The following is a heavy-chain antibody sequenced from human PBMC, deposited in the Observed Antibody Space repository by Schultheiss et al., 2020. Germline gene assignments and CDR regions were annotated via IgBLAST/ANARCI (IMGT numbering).Heavy chain of an antibody. CDR1: GGTFSSYA. Sequence: SVKVSCKASGGTFSSYAISWVRQAPGQGLEWMGGIIPIFGTANYAQKFQGRVTITADKSTSTAYMELSSLRSEDTAVYYCATAIRLTLGVKVYYYYGMDVWGQGTTVTVSS. J-gene: IGHJ6*02. V-gene: IGHV1-69*06. CDR3: ATAIRLTLGVKVYYYYGMDV. CDR2: IIPIFGTA. D-gene: IGHD3-16*01.